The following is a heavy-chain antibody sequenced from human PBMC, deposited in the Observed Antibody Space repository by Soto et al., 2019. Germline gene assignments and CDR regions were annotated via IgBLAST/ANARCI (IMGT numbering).Heavy chain of an antibody. V-gene: IGHV1-46*01. Sequence: ASVKVSCKASGYTYTSYYMHWVRQAPGQGLEWMGIINPSGGSTSYAQKFQGRVTMTRDTSTSTVYMELSSLRSEDTAVYYCARYLRDAITGMDVWGQGTTVTVSS. CDR3: ARYLRDAITGMDV. D-gene: IGHD4-17*01. J-gene: IGHJ6*02. CDR1: GYTYTSYY. CDR2: INPSGGST.